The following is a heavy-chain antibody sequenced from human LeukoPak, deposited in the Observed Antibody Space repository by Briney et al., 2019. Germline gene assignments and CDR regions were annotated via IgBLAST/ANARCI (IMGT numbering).Heavy chain of an antibody. Sequence: GGSLRLSCAASAFTFNNYAMRWVRQAPGKGLEWVSTITGSGGSTYSADSVKGRLTISRDNSKNTLYLQMNSLRADDTALYYCARNQDSSWYYYYMDVWGKGTTVTVSS. J-gene: IGHJ6*03. CDR3: ARNQDSSWYYYYMDV. D-gene: IGHD6-13*01. V-gene: IGHV3-23*01. CDR2: ITGSGGST. CDR1: AFTFNNYA.